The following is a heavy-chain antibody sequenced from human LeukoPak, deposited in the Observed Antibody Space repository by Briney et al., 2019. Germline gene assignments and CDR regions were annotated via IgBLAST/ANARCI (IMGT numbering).Heavy chain of an antibody. J-gene: IGHJ4*02. D-gene: IGHD2-15*01. V-gene: IGHV3-48*03. Sequence: PGGSLRLSCAASGFTFSSYEMNWVRQAPGKGLEWVSYISSSGSTIYYADSVKGRFTISRDNAKNSLYLQMNSLRAEDTAVYYCARIKRCSGGSCYSLFFDCWGQGTLVTVSS. CDR2: ISSSGSTI. CDR3: ARIKRCSGGSCYSLFFDC. CDR1: GFTFSSYE.